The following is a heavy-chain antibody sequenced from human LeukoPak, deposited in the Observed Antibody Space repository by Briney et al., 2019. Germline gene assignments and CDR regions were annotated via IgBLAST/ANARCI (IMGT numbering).Heavy chain of an antibody. CDR3: ARGRNAGIAARKLNWFDP. V-gene: IGHV4-34*01. CDR2: INHSGST. Sequence: SETLSLTCAVYGGSFSGYYWSWILQPPGKGLEWSGEINHSGSTNYNPSPKRRVTTSVDTSKNQFSLKLSSVNAADTAVYYCARGRNAGIAARKLNWFDPWGQGTLVTVSS. CDR1: GGSFSGYY. D-gene: IGHD6-6*01. J-gene: IGHJ5*02.